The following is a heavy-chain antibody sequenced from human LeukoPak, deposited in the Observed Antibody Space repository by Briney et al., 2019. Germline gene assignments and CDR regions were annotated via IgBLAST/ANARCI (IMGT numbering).Heavy chain of an antibody. CDR1: GYIFTSYW. CDR2: IYPGDSDT. V-gene: IGHV5-51*01. J-gene: IGHJ4*02. D-gene: IGHD5-24*01. Sequence: GESLKISCKGSGYIFTSYWIGWVRQMPGKGLGWMGIIYPGDSDTRYSPSFQGQVTISADKSITTAYLQWSSLKASDTALYYCVRENVKIIDYWGQGTLVTVSS. CDR3: VRENVKIIDY.